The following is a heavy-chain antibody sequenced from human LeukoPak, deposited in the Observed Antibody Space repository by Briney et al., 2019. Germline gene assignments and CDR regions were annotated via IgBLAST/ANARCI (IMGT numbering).Heavy chain of an antibody. CDR2: VSGYNGNT. CDR1: GYIFTNFG. V-gene: IGHV1-18*01. Sequence: ASVKVSCRASGYIFTNFGISWVRQARGQGLEWMGWVSGYNGNTKYVQKFQGRVTMTTDTSTSTAYMELRSLRPDDTAVYYCARDLSHRRNYDNSGYQIVPAFWGQGTLVTVSS. J-gene: IGHJ4*02. D-gene: IGHD3-22*01. CDR3: ARDLSHRRNYDNSGYQIVPAF.